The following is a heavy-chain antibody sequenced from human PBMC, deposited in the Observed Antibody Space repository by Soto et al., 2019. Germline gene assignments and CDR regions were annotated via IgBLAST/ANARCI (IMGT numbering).Heavy chain of an antibody. J-gene: IGHJ4*02. CDR1: GYTFISYG. Sequence: ASVKVSCKASGYTFISYGISWVRQAPGQGLEWVGWIRPYNGKTNYAQKFQGRVTLTTETSTSTAYLDLRSLRSDDTAVYYCARGGFSTSWLGLLGTGAHGVEIDYWGQGTLVTVSS. CDR3: ARGGFSTSWLGLLGTGAHGVEIDY. V-gene: IGHV1-18*01. D-gene: IGHD6-13*01. CDR2: IRPYNGKT.